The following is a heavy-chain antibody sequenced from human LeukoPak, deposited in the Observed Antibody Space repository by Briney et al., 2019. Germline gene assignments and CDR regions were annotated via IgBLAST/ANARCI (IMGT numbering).Heavy chain of an antibody. D-gene: IGHD2-15*01. V-gene: IGHV4-31*03. CDR2: LYYTGDS. Sequence: PSQTLSLTCTVSGVSFTSSGYYWTWIRHLPGKGLEWIASLYYTGDSSYNPSLKSRLTISADTSNAQFFLNLMSVTAADTAVYYCARVVVVAANGEVVLHRPNAFDVWGPGTVVTVSS. CDR3: ARVVVVAANGEVVLHRPNAFDV. CDR1: GVSFTSSGYY. J-gene: IGHJ3*01.